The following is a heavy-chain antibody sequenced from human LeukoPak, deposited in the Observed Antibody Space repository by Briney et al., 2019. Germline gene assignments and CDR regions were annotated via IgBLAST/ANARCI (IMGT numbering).Heavy chain of an antibody. D-gene: IGHD3-10*01. V-gene: IGHV4-39*07. CDR1: GGSISSGSYY. Sequence: PSETLSLTCTVSGGSISSGSYYWSWIRQPPGKGLEWIGEINHSGSTNYNPSLKSRVTISVDTSKNQFSLKLSSVTAADTAVYYCARGGRDTMVRGVIPLDYWGQGTLVTVSS. CDR2: INHSGST. J-gene: IGHJ4*02. CDR3: ARGGRDTMVRGVIPLDY.